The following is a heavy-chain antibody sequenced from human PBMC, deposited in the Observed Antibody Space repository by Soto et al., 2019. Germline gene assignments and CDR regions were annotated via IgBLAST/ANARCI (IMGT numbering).Heavy chain of an antibody. CDR2: INAGNGNT. CDR1: GYTFTSYG. Sequence: QVQLVQSGAEVKKPGASVKVSCKASGYTFTSYGIHWVRQAPGQRLEWMGWINAGNGNTKYSQKFQGRVTITRDTAASTAYMELSSLRSEDTAVYYCARGLNGYLHYFDYWGQGTPVTVSS. CDR3: ARGLNGYLHYFDY. J-gene: IGHJ4*02. V-gene: IGHV1-3*01. D-gene: IGHD5-18*01.